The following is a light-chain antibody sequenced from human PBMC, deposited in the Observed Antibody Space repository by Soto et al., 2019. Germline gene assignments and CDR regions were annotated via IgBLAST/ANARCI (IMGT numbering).Light chain of an antibody. V-gene: IGLV1-51*01. CDR2: DNN. CDR3: GTWDSSLSGGV. CDR1: SSNIGNNY. Sequence: QSVLTQPPSVSAAPGQKVTNSCSGSSSNIGNNYVSWYQQLPGTAPKLLIYDNNKRPSGIPDRFSGSKSGTSATLGITGLQTGDEADYYCGTWDSSLSGGVFGGGTKLTVL. J-gene: IGLJ2*01.